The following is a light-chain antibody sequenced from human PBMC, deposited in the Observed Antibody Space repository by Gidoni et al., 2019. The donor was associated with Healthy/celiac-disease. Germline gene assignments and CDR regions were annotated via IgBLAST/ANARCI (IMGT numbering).Light chain of an antibody. CDR2: AAS. CDR3: QQSYSTPT. Sequence: DIQMTQSPSSLSASVGDRVTITCRASQSISSYLNWYQQKPGKAPKLLIYAASSLQSGDPSRFSGSGSGTDFTLTISSLQPEDFATYYCQQSYSTPTFXGXTKVXIK. J-gene: IGKJ4*01. CDR1: QSISSY. V-gene: IGKV1-39*01.